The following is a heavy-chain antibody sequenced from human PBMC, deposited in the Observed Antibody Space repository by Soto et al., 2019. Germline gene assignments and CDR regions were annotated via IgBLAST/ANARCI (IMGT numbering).Heavy chain of an antibody. CDR2: INAGNGNT. Sequence: GASVKVSCKASGYTFTSYAMHWVRQAPGQRLEWMGWINAGNGNTKYSQKFQGRVTITRDTSASTAYMELSSLRSEDTAVYYCAGGVGYCSSTSCYSYYYYGMDVWGQGTTVTVSS. CDR1: GYTFTSYA. D-gene: IGHD2-2*02. J-gene: IGHJ6*02. CDR3: AGGVGYCSSTSCYSYYYYGMDV. V-gene: IGHV1-3*01.